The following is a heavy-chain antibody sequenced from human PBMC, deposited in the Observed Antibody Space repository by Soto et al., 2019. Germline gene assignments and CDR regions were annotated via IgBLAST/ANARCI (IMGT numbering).Heavy chain of an antibody. CDR3: ARDVGRSTIFGVVTKSYGMDV. Sequence: VASVKVSCKASGYTVTSYGISWARQAPGQGLEWMGWISAYNGNTNYAQKLQGRVTMTTDTSTSTAYMELRSLRSDDTAVYYCARDVGRSTIFGVVTKSYGMDVWGQGTTVTVSS. V-gene: IGHV1-18*01. J-gene: IGHJ6*02. D-gene: IGHD3-3*01. CDR2: ISAYNGNT. CDR1: GYTVTSYG.